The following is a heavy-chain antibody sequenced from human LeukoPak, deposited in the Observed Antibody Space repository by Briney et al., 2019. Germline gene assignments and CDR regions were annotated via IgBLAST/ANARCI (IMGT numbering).Heavy chain of an antibody. Sequence: ASVKVSCKASGYTFTGYYMHWVRQAPGQGLEWMGIINPSGGSTSYAQKFQGRVTMTRDTSTSTVYMELSSLRSEDTAVYYCASPHCSSTSCHPGGYYYYGMDVWGQGTTVTVSS. CDR1: GYTFTGYY. D-gene: IGHD2-2*01. CDR3: ASPHCSSTSCHPGGYYYYGMDV. V-gene: IGHV1-46*01. CDR2: INPSGGST. J-gene: IGHJ6*02.